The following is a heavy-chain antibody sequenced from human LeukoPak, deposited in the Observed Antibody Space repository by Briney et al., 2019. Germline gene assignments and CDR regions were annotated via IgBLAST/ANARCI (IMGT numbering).Heavy chain of an antibody. CDR1: GFTFNSYS. J-gene: IGHJ4*02. D-gene: IGHD7-27*01. V-gene: IGHV3-30-3*01. Sequence: GGSLRLSCAASGFTFNSYSMHWVRQAPGKGLEWVAVISYDGSNKYFADSVRGRFTISRDNSKNTLYLQMNSLRAEDTAIYYCAKETGGFDYWGQGTLVTVSS. CDR3: AKETGGFDY. CDR2: ISYDGSNK.